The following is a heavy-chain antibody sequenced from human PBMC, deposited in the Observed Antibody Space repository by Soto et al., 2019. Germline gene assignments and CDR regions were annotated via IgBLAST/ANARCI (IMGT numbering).Heavy chain of an antibody. CDR2: ISGSGGST. D-gene: IGHD6-19*01. J-gene: IGHJ4*02. CDR3: AKVGGIAVAGKFGY. Sequence: PGGSLRLSCAASGFTFSSSAMGWVRQAPGKGLEWVSAISGSGGSTYYADSVKGRFTISRDNSKDTLFLQMNSLRAEDTAVYYCAKVGGIAVAGKFGYWGQGALVTVSS. CDR1: GFTFSSSA. V-gene: IGHV3-23*01.